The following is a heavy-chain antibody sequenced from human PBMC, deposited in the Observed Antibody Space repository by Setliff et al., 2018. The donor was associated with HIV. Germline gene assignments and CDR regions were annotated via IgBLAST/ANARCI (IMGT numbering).Heavy chain of an antibody. Sequence: SETLSLTCTVSGGSISNSRYYWSWIRQPPGKGLEWIGSIYYSGSTYYNPSLKSRVTISVDTSKNQFSLRLTSVTAADTATYFCARAQIAARRPFDSWGQGTLVTVSS. V-gene: IGHV4-39*01. CDR1: GGSISNSRYY. J-gene: IGHJ4*02. D-gene: IGHD6-6*01. CDR2: IYYSGST. CDR3: ARAQIAARRPFDS.